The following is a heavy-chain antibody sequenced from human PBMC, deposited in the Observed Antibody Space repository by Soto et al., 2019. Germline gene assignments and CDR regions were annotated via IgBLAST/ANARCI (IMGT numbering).Heavy chain of an antibody. CDR1: GFTFTRYS. CDR2: ISSTSNYI. Sequence: GGSLRLSCAASGFTFTRYSMNWVRQVPGKGLEWVSSISSTSNYIYYGDSMKGRFTISRDNAKNSLYLEMNSLRAEDTAVYYCARESEDLTSNFDYWGQGTLVTVSS. V-gene: IGHV3-21*06. CDR3: ARESEDLTSNFDY. J-gene: IGHJ4*02.